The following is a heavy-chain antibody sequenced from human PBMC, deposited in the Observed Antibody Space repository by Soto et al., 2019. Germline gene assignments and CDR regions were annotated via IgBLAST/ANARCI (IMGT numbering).Heavy chain of an antibody. Sequence: LSCAASGFTFSSYGMHWVRQAPGKGLEWVAVIWYDGSNKYYADSVKGRFTISRDNSKNTLYLQMNNLRAEDTAVYYCAREGGYCISTSCYPIYYYYGMDVWGQGT. CDR3: AREGGYCISTSCYPIYYYYGMDV. CDR2: IWYDGSNK. CDR1: GFTFSSYG. V-gene: IGHV3-33*01. J-gene: IGHJ6*02. D-gene: IGHD2-2*01.